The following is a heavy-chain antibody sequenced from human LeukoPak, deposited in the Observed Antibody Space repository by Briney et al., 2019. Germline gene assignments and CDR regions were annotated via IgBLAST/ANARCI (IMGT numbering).Heavy chain of an antibody. D-gene: IGHD4-11*01. CDR2: IDPSGGST. J-gene: IGHJ4*02. CDR3: ARDQDYPLPRFDS. V-gene: IGHV1-46*01. CDR1: GYTFITYY. Sequence: ASVKVSCKASGYTFITYYMHWVRQAPGQGLEWMGIIDPSGGSTTYAQEFQGRVTVTRDTSTSTVYMELSSLRSDDTAVYYCARDQDYPLPRFDSWGQGTLVTVSS.